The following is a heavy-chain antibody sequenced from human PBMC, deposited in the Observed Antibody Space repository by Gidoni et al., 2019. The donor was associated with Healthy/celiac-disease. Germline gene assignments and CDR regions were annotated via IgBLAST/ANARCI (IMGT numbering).Heavy chain of an antibody. Sequence: QLQLQESGPGLVKPSETLSLTCTVSGGSISSSSYYWGWIRRPPGKGLEWIGSIYYSGSTYYNPSLKSRVTISGDTSKNQFSLKLSSVTAADTAVYYCARHSRIAVAGDLDYWGQGTLVTVSS. CDR3: ARHSRIAVAGDLDY. J-gene: IGHJ4*02. CDR1: GGSISSSSYY. D-gene: IGHD6-19*01. CDR2: IYYSGST. V-gene: IGHV4-39*01.